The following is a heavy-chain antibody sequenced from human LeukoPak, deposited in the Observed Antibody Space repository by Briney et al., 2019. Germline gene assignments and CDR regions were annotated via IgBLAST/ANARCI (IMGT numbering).Heavy chain of an antibody. CDR1: GGSISSSSYY. V-gene: IGHV4-39*01. CDR3: ERFVLAAAGTLDY. J-gene: IGHJ4*02. Sequence: SETLSLTCTVSGGSISSSSYYWGWIPQPPGKGLEWIGNIYYSGSTYYNPSLKSRVTISVDTSKNQFSLKLSSVTAADTAVYYCERFVLAAAGTLDYWGQGILVTVSS. CDR2: IYYSGST. D-gene: IGHD6-13*01.